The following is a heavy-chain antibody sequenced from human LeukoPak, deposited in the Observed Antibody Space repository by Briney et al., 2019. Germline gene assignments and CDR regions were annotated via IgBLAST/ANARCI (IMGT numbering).Heavy chain of an antibody. J-gene: IGHJ5*02. D-gene: IGHD6-13*01. V-gene: IGHV4-61*02. CDR3: ARDRAAAGTYWFDP. CDR2: IYTSGST. CDR1: GGSISSGSYY. Sequence: PSETLSLTCTVSGGSISSGSYYWSWIRQPAGKGLEWIGRIYTSGSTNYNPSLKSRVTISVDTSKNQFSLKLSSVTAADTAVYYCARDRAAAGTYWFDPWGQGTLVTVSS.